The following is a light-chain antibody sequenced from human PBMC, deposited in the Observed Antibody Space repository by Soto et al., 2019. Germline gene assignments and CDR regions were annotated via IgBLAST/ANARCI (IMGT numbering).Light chain of an antibody. CDR1: QSVTNY. CDR3: QQRRVWPLT. Sequence: VLTQSPAILSLSPGERATLFCRASQSVTNYLAWYQQKPGQAPRLLFYDSSSRDTGIPARFSASGSGTDFTLTISSLEFEDFAVYYCQQRRVWPLTFGGGTKVEIK. J-gene: IGKJ4*01. V-gene: IGKV3-11*01. CDR2: DSS.